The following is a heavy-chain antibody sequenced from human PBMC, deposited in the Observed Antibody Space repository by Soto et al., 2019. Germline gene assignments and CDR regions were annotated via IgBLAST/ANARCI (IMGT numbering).Heavy chain of an antibody. D-gene: IGHD3-3*01. J-gene: IGHJ4*02. CDR3: GGGSGYSLFDY. CDR2: ISSSSSYI. V-gene: IGHV3-21*01. CDR1: GFTFSSYS. Sequence: GGSLRLSCAASGFTFSSYSMNWVRQAPGKGPEWVSSISSSSSYIYYADSVKGRFTISRDNAKNSLYLQMNSLRAEDTAVYYCGGGSGYSLFDYWGQGTLVTVSS.